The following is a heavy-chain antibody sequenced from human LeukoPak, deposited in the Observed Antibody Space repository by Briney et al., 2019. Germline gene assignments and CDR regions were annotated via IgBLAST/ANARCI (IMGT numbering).Heavy chain of an antibody. CDR3: AREGVGYYLDQ. J-gene: IGHJ4*02. Sequence: PGGSLRLSCAASGFTFSTYSMNWVRQAPGKGLEWVSSISSSSSYIYYADSVKGRFTISRDNAKNSLYLQMNNLRAEDTAVYYCAREGVGYYLDQWGQGTLVTVSS. CDR1: GFTFSTYS. D-gene: IGHD2-15*01. CDR2: ISSSSSYI. V-gene: IGHV3-21*01.